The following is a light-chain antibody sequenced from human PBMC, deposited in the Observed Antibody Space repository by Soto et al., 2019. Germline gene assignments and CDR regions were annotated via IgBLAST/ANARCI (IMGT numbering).Light chain of an antibody. CDR3: SSYTSSSTYV. J-gene: IGLJ1*01. CDR1: SNYVGGYNY. CDR2: DVS. V-gene: IGLV2-14*01. Sequence: QSALTQPASVSGSPGQSITISCTGTSNYVGGYNYVSWYQQHPGKAPKLLIYDVSNRPSGVSDRFSGSKSGNTASLTISGLQPEDEADYYCSSYTSSSTYVFGAGTKVTVL.